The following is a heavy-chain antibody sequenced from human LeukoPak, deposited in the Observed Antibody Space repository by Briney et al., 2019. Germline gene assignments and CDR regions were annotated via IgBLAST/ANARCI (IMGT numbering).Heavy chain of an antibody. CDR1: GFTFSSYA. CDR2: ISGSGGST. CDR3: AKYEGAARSYYYGMDV. Sequence: GGSLRLSCAASGFTFSSYAMSWVRQAPGKGLEWVSAISGSGGSTYYADSVKGRFTISRDNSKNTLYLQMNSLRAEDTAVYYCAKYEGAARSYYYGMDVWGQGTTVTVSS. D-gene: IGHD6-6*01. J-gene: IGHJ6*02. V-gene: IGHV3-23*01.